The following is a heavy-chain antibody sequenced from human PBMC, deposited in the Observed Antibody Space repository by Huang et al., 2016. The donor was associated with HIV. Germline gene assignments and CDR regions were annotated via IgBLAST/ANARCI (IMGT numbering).Heavy chain of an antibody. CDR3: ARILMYYNSSGYGFDY. J-gene: IGHJ4*02. V-gene: IGHV4-34*01. Sequence: QVQLQQWGAGLLKPSETLSLTCAVYGGSFSGYYWSWLHQPPGKGLGWIGESNHSGSTNYNPSLKSRVTISVDTSKNQFSLKLSSVTAADTAVYYCARILMYYNSSGYGFDYWGQGTLVTVSS. CDR2: SNHSGST. D-gene: IGHD3-22*01. CDR1: GGSFSGYY.